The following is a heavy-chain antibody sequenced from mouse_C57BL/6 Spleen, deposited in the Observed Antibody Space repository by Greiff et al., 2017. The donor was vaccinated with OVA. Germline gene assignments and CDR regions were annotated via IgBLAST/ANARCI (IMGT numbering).Heavy chain of an antibody. J-gene: IGHJ2*01. Sequence: EVKLQQSGPVLVKPGASVKMSCKASGYTFTDYYMNWVKQSHGKSLEWIGVINPYNGGTSYNQKFKGKATLTVDKSSSTAYMELNSLTSEDSAVYYCARGQKETPDSSGYLYYFDYWGQGTTLTVSS. CDR1: GYTFTDYY. CDR3: ARGQKETPDSSGYLYYFDY. CDR2: INPYNGGT. D-gene: IGHD3-2*02. V-gene: IGHV1-19*01.